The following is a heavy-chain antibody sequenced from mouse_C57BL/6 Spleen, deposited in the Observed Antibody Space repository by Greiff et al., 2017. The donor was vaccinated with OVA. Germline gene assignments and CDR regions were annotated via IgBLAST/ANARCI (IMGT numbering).Heavy chain of an antibody. J-gene: IGHJ4*01. D-gene: IGHD1-1*01. V-gene: IGHV1-82*01. Sequence: VQVVESGPELVKPGASVKISCKASGYAFSSSWMNWVQQRPGKGLEWIGRIYPGDGDTNYNGKFKGKATLTADKSSSTAYMQLSSLTSEDSAVYFCASVTTGAMDYWGQGTSVTVSS. CDR3: ASVTTGAMDY. CDR1: GYAFSSSW. CDR2: IYPGDGDT.